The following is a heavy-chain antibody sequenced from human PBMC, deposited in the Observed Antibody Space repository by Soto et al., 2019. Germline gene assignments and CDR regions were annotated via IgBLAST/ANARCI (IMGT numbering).Heavy chain of an antibody. CDR3: ARGGDDFWSGDEIRIYYMDV. D-gene: IGHD3-3*01. J-gene: IGHJ6*03. CDR2: IIPILGIA. Sequence: ASVKVSCKASGGTFSSYTISWVRQAPGQGLEWMGRIIPILGIANYAQKFQGRVTITADKSTSTAYMELSSLRSEDTAVYYCARGGDDFWSGDEIRIYYMDVWGKGTTVTVSS. CDR1: GGTFSSYT. V-gene: IGHV1-69*02.